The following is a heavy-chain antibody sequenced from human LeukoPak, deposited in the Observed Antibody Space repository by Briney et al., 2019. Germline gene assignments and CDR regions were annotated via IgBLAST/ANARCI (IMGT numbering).Heavy chain of an antibody. CDR1: GFTFSSYA. V-gene: IGHV3-30-3*01. Sequence: PGGSLRLSCAASGFTFSSYAMHWVRRAPGKGLEWVAVISYDGSNKYYADSVKGRFTISRDNSKNTLYLQMNSLRAEDTAVYYCARGSSYYDFWSGYYLPFNYYYYYGMDVWGQGTTVTVSS. CDR2: ISYDGSNK. D-gene: IGHD3-3*01. CDR3: ARGSSYYDFWSGYYLPFNYYYYYGMDV. J-gene: IGHJ6*02.